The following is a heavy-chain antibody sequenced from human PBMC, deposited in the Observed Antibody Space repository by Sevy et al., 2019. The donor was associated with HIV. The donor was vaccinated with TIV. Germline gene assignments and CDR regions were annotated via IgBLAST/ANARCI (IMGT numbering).Heavy chain of an antibody. D-gene: IGHD6-19*01. CDR3: TKAQVEVAATTGGVFDY. Sequence: GGSLRLSCAASGFTFSSYAMSWVRQAPGKGLEWVSSISESGGTTYYADSVKGRFTISRDSSENRLYLQMNSLRVEDTAKYYCTKAQVEVAATTGGVFDYWGQGTLVTVSS. CDR1: GFTFSSYA. CDR2: ISESGGTT. J-gene: IGHJ4*02. V-gene: IGHV3-23*01.